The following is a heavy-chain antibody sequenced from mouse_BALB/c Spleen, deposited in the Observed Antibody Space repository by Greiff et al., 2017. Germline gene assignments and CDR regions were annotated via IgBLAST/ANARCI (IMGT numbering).Heavy chain of an antibody. V-gene: IGHV1-80*01. CDR1: GYAFSSYW. CDR2: IYPGDGDT. J-gene: IGHJ3*01. Sequence: VQLVESGAELVRPGSSVKISCKASGYAFSSYWMNWVKQRPGQGLEWIGQIYPGDGDTNYNGKFKGKATLTADKSSSTAYMQLSSLTSEDSAVYFCAREEGLPTWFAYWGQGTLVTVSA. CDR3: AREEGLPTWFAY. D-gene: IGHD2-2*01.